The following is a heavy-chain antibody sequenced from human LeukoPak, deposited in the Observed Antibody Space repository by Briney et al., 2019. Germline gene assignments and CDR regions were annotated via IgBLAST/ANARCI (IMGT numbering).Heavy chain of an antibody. V-gene: IGHV3-20*04. CDR1: GFRFDDYG. Sequence: GGSLRLSCAASGFRFDDYGMSWVRQAPGKGLEWVSGINWNGGSIGYADSVKGRFTNSRDNAKKSLYLQMNSLRAEDTAFYYCARRWDGDYAGYFDYGGQGILVTVSS. D-gene: IGHD4-17*01. CDR2: INWNGGSI. CDR3: ARRWDGDYAGYFDY. J-gene: IGHJ4*02.